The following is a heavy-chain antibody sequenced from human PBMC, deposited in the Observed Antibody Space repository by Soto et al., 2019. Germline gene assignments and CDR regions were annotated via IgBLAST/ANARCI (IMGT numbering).Heavy chain of an antibody. V-gene: IGHV3-73*01. D-gene: IGHD2-2*01. Sequence: GGSLRLSCAASGFTFSGSAMHWVRQASGKGLEWVGRIRSKANSYATAYAASVKGRFTISRDDSKNTAYLQMNSLKTEDTAVYYCTRIGYCSGTSCYQDYWGQGTLVTVSS. J-gene: IGHJ4*02. CDR3: TRIGYCSGTSCYQDY. CDR1: GFTFSGSA. CDR2: IRSKANSYAT.